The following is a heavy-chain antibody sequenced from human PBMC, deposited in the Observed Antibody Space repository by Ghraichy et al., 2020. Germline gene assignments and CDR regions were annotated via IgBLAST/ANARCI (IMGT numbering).Heavy chain of an antibody. J-gene: IGHJ4*02. CDR2: ILHDGSNK. CDR1: GFTFNNYY. V-gene: IGHV3-30*18. CDR3: VKDGSAYYYDSSGLGY. D-gene: IGHD3-22*01. Sequence: SLNISCAASGFTFNNYYMHWVRQAPGKGLEWVALILHDGSNKYYADSVMGRFTIARDNSKNIVYLHMKSLRAEDTAVYYCVKDGSAYYYDSSGLGYWGQGTLVTVSS.